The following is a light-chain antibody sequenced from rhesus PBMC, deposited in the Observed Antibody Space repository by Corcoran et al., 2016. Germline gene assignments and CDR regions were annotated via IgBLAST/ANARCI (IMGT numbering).Light chain of an antibody. CDR3: LQYNSNPYS. CDR2: AAS. CDR1: QGISTY. V-gene: IGKV1-43*01. J-gene: IGKJ2*01. Sequence: DIQMTQSPSSLSASAGDRVTITCRASQGISTYLNWYQQKPGKAPKRLIYAASSLESGVPSSVSGSGAGTEFTLTISSLQPEDFATYYCLQYNSNPYSFGQGTKVEIK.